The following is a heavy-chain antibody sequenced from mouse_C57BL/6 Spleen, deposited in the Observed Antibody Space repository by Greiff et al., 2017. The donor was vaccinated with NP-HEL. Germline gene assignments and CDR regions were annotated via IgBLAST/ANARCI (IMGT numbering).Heavy chain of an antibody. CDR3: ARAAHGGAMDY. D-gene: IGHD3-2*02. Sequence: EVQLQESGPGMVKPSQSLSLTCTVTGYSITSGYDWHWIRHFPGNKLEWMGYISYSGSTNYNPSLKSRISITHDTSKNHFFLKLNSVTTEDTATYYCARAAHGGAMDYWGQGTSVTVSS. CDR1: GYSITSGYD. CDR2: ISYSGST. J-gene: IGHJ4*01. V-gene: IGHV3-1*01.